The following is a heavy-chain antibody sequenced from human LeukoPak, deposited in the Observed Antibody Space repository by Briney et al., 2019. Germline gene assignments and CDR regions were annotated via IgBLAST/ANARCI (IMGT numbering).Heavy chain of an antibody. J-gene: IGHJ5*02. V-gene: IGHV3-7*03. D-gene: IGHD3-10*01. CDR2: IKEDGSEK. CDR1: GFTFSNYW. Sequence: GGSLRLSCAASGFTFSNYWMSWVRQAPGKGLEWVANIKEDGSEKYYVDSLKGRFTISRDNAKNSLYLQMNSLRAEDTALYYCAKDAAIYYYGSGKNWFDPWGQGTLVTVSS. CDR3: AKDAAIYYYGSGKNWFDP.